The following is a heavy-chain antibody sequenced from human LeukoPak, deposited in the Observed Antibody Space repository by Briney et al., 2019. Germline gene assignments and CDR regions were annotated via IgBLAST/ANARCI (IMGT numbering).Heavy chain of an antibody. CDR3: ARGSSSYGTNFDY. CDR2: INHSGST. D-gene: IGHD1-26*01. J-gene: IGHJ4*02. CDR1: GGSFSGYY. Sequence: PSETLSLTCAVYGGSFSGYYWSWIRQPPGKGLEWIGEINHSGSTNYNPSLKSRVTTSVDTSKNQFSLKLSSVTAADTAVYYCARGSSSYGTNFDYWGQGTLVTVSS. V-gene: IGHV4-34*01.